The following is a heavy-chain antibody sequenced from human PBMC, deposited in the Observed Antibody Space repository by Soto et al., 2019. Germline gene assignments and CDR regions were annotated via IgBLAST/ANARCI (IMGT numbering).Heavy chain of an antibody. CDR1: GGSISSSSYY. Sequence: SETLSLTCTVSGGSISSSSYYWGWIRQPPGKGLEWIGSIYYSGSTYYNPSLKSRVTISVDTSKNQFSLKLSSVTAADTAVYYCARLVGDSSGHYPGLADYWGQGTLVTV. CDR3: ARLVGDSSGHYPGLADY. V-gene: IGHV4-39*01. CDR2: IYYSGST. D-gene: IGHD3-22*01. J-gene: IGHJ4*02.